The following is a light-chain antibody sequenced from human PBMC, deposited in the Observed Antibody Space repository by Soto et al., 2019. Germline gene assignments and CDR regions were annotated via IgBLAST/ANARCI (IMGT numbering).Light chain of an antibody. CDR3: STWDASLYGPV. CDR2: TDD. CDR1: SSNVGTNT. V-gene: IGLV1-44*01. J-gene: IGLJ3*02. Sequence: QSVLTQPPSVSGTPGQRVTISCSGSSSNVGTNTVHWYQHLPGTAPKLLIYTDDQRPSGVPDRFSGSRSGASASLAISGLQSEDEADYYCSTWDASLYGPVFGGGTKVTVL.